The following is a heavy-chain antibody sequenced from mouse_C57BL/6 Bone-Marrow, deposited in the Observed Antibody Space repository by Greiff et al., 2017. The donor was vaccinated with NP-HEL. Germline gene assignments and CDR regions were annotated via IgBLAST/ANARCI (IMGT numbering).Heavy chain of an antibody. J-gene: IGHJ3*01. D-gene: IGHD4-1*01. CDR1: GFTFSNYW. Sequence: EVKLMESGGGLVQPGGSMKLSCVASGFTFSNYWMNWVRQSPEKGLEWVAQIRLKSDNYATNYTKSVKGRFTISREDSKSSVYLQMNNLRADDTGIYYCTGSVLGREFAYWGQGTLVTVSA. CDR3: TGSVLGREFAY. CDR2: IRLKSDNYAT. V-gene: IGHV6-3*01.